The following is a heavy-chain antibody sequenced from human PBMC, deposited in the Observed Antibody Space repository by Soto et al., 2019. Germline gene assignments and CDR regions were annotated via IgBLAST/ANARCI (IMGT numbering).Heavy chain of an antibody. J-gene: IGHJ5*02. CDR2: ISSNGGST. CDR3: VKDRGYRSGGSCYSAWFDP. V-gene: IGHV3-64D*06. Sequence: GGSLRLSCSASGFTFSSYAMHWVRQAPGKGLEYVSAISSNGGSTYYADSVKGRFTISRDNSKNTLYLQMSSLRAEYTAVYYCVKDRGYRSGGSCYSAWFDPWGQGTLVTVSS. CDR1: GFTFSSYA. D-gene: IGHD2-15*01.